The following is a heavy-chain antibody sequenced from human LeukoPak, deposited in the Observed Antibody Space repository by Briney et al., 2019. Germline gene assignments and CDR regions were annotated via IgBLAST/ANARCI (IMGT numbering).Heavy chain of an antibody. CDR1: GDSVSSNSAA. V-gene: IGHV6-1*01. D-gene: IGHD6-19*01. CDR3: ARSSGWFTI. Sequence: SQTLSLTCAISGDSVSSNSAAWNWIRQSPSSGLEWLGRTYYRSKWYNEYAVSVKSRITINPDTSKNQYSLQLNSVTPEDTAVYYCARSSGWFTIWGQGTLVTVSS. CDR2: TYYRSKWYN. J-gene: IGHJ4*02.